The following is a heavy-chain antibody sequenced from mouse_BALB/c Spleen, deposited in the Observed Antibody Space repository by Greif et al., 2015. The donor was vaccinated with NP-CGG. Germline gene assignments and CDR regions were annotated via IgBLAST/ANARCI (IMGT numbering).Heavy chain of an antibody. Sequence: EVQLQQSGPELVKPGASVKISCKASGYSFTGYFMNWVMQSHGKSLEWIGRINPYNGDTFYNQKFKGKATLTVDKSSSTAHMELRSLASEDSAVYYCARLIYDGYYWYFDVWGAGTTVTVSS. CDR3: ARLIYDGYYWYFDV. V-gene: IGHV1-20*02. CDR2: INPYNGDT. D-gene: IGHD2-3*01. J-gene: IGHJ1*01. CDR1: GYSFTGYF.